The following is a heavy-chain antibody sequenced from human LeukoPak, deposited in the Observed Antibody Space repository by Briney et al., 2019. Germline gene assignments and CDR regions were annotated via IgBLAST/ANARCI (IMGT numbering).Heavy chain of an antibody. CDR2: ISYDGSNK. CDR1: GFTFSSYA. J-gene: IGHJ4*02. CDR3: ARGIVGSSYSGYYPPIDY. V-gene: IGHV3-30-3*01. D-gene: IGHD5-12*01. Sequence: GGSLRLSCAASGFTFSSYAMHRVRQAPGKGLEWVAVISYDGSNKYYADSVKGRFTISRDNSKNTLYLQMNSLRAEDTAVYYCARGIVGSSYSGYYPPIDYWGQGTLVTVSS.